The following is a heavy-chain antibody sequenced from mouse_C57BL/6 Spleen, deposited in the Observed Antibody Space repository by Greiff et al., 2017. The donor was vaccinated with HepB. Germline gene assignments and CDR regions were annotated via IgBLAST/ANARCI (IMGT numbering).Heavy chain of an antibody. V-gene: IGHV5-12*01. D-gene: IGHD3-2*02. CDR2: ISNGGGST. J-gene: IGHJ4*01. Sequence: EVQLVESGGGLVQPGGSLKLSCAASGFTFSDYYMYWVRQTPEKRLEWVAYISNGGGSTYYPDTVKGRFTISRDNAKNTLYLQMSRLKSEDTAMYYCAREVTAQAKGYAMDYWGQGTSVTVSS. CDR3: AREVTAQAKGYAMDY. CDR1: GFTFSDYY.